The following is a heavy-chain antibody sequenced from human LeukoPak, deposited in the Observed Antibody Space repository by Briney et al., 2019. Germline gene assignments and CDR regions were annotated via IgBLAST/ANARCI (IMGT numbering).Heavy chain of an antibody. Sequence: ASVKVSCKASGYTFTSYDINWVRQATGQGLEWMGWMNPNSGNTGYAQKFQGRVTMTRNTSISTAYMELSSLRSEDTAVYYCARSWSSSSWYYYYYYYMDVWGKGTTVTVSS. D-gene: IGHD6-13*01. J-gene: IGHJ6*03. CDR3: ARSWSSSSWYYYYYYYMDV. V-gene: IGHV1-8*01. CDR1: GYTFTSYD. CDR2: MNPNSGNT.